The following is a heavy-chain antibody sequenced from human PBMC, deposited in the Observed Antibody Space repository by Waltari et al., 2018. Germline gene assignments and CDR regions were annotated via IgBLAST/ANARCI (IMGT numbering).Heavy chain of an antibody. Sequence: QVQLQESGPGLVKPSQTLSLTCTVSGGSISSGSYYWSWIRQPAGKGLAWVGYIDPSGRTNYTPSLKSRVTISVDTSKNQFSLKLSSVTAADTAVYYCARAGTLVGATADYWGQGTLVTVSS. CDR3: ARAGTLVGATADY. J-gene: IGHJ4*02. V-gene: IGHV4-61*09. D-gene: IGHD1-26*01. CDR2: IDPSGRT. CDR1: GGSISSGSYY.